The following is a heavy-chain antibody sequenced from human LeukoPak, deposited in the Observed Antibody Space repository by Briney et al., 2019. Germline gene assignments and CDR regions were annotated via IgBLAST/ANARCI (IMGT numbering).Heavy chain of an antibody. CDR1: GFTFSSSA. D-gene: IGHD3-10*01. V-gene: IGHV1-58*02. CDR2: IGVGNGNT. CDR3: ATSGFGSGSYYAAFDY. Sequence: ASVKVSCKTSGFTFSSSAIQWVRQARGERLEWVGWIGVGNGNTNYAHKLQERVTITRDMSTSTAYMELSSLRSEDTAVYYCATSGFGSGSYYAAFDYWGQGTLVTVSS. J-gene: IGHJ4*02.